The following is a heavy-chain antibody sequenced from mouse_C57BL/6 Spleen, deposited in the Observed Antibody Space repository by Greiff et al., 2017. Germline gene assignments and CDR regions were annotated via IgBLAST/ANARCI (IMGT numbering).Heavy chain of an antibody. Sequence: QVQLQQSGAELVKPGASVKISCKASGYAFSSYWMNWVKQRPGQGLEWIGQIYPGDGGTNYNGKFKGKAKLTADKSSSTAYMQLSSLTSEDSAVYFCARWAGKDYAMDYWGQGTSVTVSS. CDR2: IYPGDGGT. CDR1: GYAFSSYW. V-gene: IGHV1-80*01. J-gene: IGHJ4*01. D-gene: IGHD3-3*01. CDR3: ARWAGKDYAMDY.